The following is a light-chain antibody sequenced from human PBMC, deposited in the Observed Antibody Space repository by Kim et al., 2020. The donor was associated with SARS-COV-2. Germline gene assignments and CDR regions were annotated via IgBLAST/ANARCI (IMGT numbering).Light chain of an antibody. CDR2: AAS. CDR1: QGISSY. Sequence: ASVGDRVTITCRASQGISSYLAWYQQTPGKATKLLIYAASTLQSGVPSRFSGSGSGTDFTLTISSLQPEDFATYYCQQLNSYPLTFGGGTKVDIK. CDR3: QQLNSYPLT. J-gene: IGKJ4*01. V-gene: IGKV1-9*01.